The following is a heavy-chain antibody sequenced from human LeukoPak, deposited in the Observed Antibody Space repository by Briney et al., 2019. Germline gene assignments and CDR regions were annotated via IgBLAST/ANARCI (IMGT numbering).Heavy chain of an antibody. D-gene: IGHD6-6*01. J-gene: IGHJ2*01. CDR2: INHSGST. CDR3: ARRRQYDSSLFWNFDL. Sequence: PSETLSLTCAVYGASFSGCYWSWIRQSPGKGLEWIGEINHSGSTNYNPSLKSRVTISVDTSKNQFSLKLSSVTAADTAVYYCARRRQYDSSLFWNFDLWGRGTLVTVSS. V-gene: IGHV4-34*01. CDR1: GASFSGCY.